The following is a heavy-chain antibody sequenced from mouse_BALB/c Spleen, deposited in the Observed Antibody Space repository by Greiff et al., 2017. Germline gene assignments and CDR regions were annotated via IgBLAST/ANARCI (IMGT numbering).Heavy chain of an antibody. CDR1: GYTFTDYW. CDR3: AREGSSGSVYFDY. CDR2: IDTSDSYT. Sequence: QVQLKQPGAELVMPGASVKMSCKASGYTFTDYWMHWVKQRPGQGLEWIGAIDTSDSYTSYNQKFKGKATLTVDESSSTAYMQLSSLTSEDSAVYYCAREGSSGSVYFDYWGQGTTLTVSS. D-gene: IGHD3-1*01. V-gene: IGHV1-69*01. J-gene: IGHJ2*01.